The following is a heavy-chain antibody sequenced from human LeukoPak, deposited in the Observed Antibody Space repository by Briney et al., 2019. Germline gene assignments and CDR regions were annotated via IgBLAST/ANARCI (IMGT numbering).Heavy chain of an antibody. CDR2: IYSGGST. CDR1: GFTVSSNY. CDR3: AKVRGFCSSTSCSTYFDY. J-gene: IGHJ4*02. V-gene: IGHV3-53*01. D-gene: IGHD2-2*01. Sequence: GGSLRLSCAASGFTVSSNYMSWVRQAPGKGLEWVSVIYSGGSTYYADSVKGRFTISRDNSKNTLYLQMNSLRAEDTAVYYCAKVRGFCSSTSCSTYFDYWGQGTLVTVSS.